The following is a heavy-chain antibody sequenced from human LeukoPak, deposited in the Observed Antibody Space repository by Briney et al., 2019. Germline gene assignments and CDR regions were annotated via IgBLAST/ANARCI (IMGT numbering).Heavy chain of an antibody. J-gene: IGHJ5*02. D-gene: IGHD2-2*01. CDR2: FYYSGDT. CDR1: GGSISSSTHY. V-gene: IGHV4-39*01. CDR3: ARLRYCSSASCYFDP. Sequence: SETLSLTCAVSGGSISSSTHYWGWIRQPPGKGLEWIGSFYYSGDTYYNPSLKSRVTISVDTSKNQFSLKLKFVTAADTALYYCARLRYCSSASCYFDPWGQGTLVTVSS.